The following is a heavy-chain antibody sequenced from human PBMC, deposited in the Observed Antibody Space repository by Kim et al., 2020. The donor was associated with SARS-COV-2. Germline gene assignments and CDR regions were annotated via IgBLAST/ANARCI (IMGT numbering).Heavy chain of an antibody. CDR3: AREEYYYDSSGYYRNWFDP. D-gene: IGHD3-22*01. Sequence: GRFTIARDNAKNSLYLQMNSLSAEDTAVYYCAREEYYYDSSGYYRNWFDPWGQGTLVTVSS. V-gene: IGHV3-11*04. J-gene: IGHJ5*02.